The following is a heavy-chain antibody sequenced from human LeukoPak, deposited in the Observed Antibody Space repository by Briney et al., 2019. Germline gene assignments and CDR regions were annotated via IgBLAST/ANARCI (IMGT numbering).Heavy chain of an antibody. D-gene: IGHD3-16*02. Sequence: GGSLRLSCAASGFTFSSYWMHWVRQAPGKGLVWVSRINSDGSSTNYADSVKGRFTFSRDNAKNTLYLQMNSLRAEDTAVYYCATSTERENYHYTANLWGQGTLVIVSS. V-gene: IGHV3-74*01. CDR3: ATSTERENYHYTANL. CDR2: INSDGSST. J-gene: IGHJ3*01. CDR1: GFTFSSYW.